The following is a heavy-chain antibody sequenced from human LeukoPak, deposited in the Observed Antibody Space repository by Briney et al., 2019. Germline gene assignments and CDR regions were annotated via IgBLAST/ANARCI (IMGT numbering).Heavy chain of an antibody. V-gene: IGHV3-7*01. CDR3: ARDPGDALRWLQFSAFDI. CDR1: GFTFSSYW. Sequence: PGGSLRLSCAASGFTFSSYWMSWVRQAPGKGVEWVANIKQDGSEKYYVDSLKGRFTISRDNANNSLYLQMNSLRAEDTAVYYCARDPGDALRWLQFSAFDIWGQGTMVTVSS. CDR2: IKQDGSEK. D-gene: IGHD5-24*01. J-gene: IGHJ3*02.